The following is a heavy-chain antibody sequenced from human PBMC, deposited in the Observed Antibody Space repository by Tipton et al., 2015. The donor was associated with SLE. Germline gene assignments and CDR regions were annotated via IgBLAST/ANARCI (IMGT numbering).Heavy chain of an antibody. J-gene: IGHJ6*02. CDR2: ISSSSSTV. Sequence: GSLRLSCGVSGFTFSSYSMNWVRQAPGKGLEWVSYISSSSSTVYYADSVKGRFTISRENAKNSLYLQMNSLRAGDTAVYYCARVGAYHGMDVRGQGTTVTVSS. CDR1: GFTFSSYS. CDR3: ARVGAYHGMDV. V-gene: IGHV3-48*01.